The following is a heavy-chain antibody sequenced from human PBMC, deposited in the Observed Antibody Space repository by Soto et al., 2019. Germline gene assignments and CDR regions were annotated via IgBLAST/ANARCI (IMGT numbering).Heavy chain of an antibody. D-gene: IGHD3-10*01. V-gene: IGHV5-51*01. CDR1: GYSFTKYW. J-gene: IGHJ6*02. CDR2: IYPGDSDT. Sequence: GESLKISCKGSGYSFTKYWIGWVRQMPGKGLEWMGIIYPGDSDTRYGPSFQGQVTISADKSISTAYLQWSSLKASDTAMYYCAGGGVRGVITRTRDYYGMDVWGQGTTVTVSS. CDR3: AGGGVRGVITRTRDYYGMDV.